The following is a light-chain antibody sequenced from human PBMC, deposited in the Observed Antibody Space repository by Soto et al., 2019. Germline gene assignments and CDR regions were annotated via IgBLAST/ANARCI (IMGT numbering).Light chain of an antibody. V-gene: IGLV1-40*01. Sequence: QSVLTQPPSVSGARGQRVTISCTGSSSNIGAGYDVHWYQQLPGTAPKLLIYGNNNRPSGVPDRFSGSKSGTSASLAITGLQAEDEADYYCQSYDSSLSGSGVFGGGTKLTVL. J-gene: IGLJ2*01. CDR2: GNN. CDR1: SSNIGAGYD. CDR3: QSYDSSLSGSGV.